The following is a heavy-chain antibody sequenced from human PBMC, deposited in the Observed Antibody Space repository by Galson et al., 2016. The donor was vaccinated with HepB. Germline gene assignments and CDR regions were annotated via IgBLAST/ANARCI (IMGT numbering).Heavy chain of an antibody. J-gene: IGHJ6*02. D-gene: IGHD3-16*01. CDR1: EFTFRSYV. V-gene: IGHV3-23*01. CDR2: ISGSGGNT. Sequence: SLRLSCAASEFTFRSYVMSWVRQAPGKGLEWVSGISGSGGNTYYADSVKGRFTISRDNSKHTLYLQMNSLRADDTAMYYCAKIRVRGWGSFFGMDVWGQGTAVTVSS. CDR3: AKIRVRGWGSFFGMDV.